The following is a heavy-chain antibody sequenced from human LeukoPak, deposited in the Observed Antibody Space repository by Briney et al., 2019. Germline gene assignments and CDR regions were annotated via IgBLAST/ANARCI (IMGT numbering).Heavy chain of an antibody. J-gene: IGHJ4*02. Sequence: ASVKVSCKASGYTFTGYYMHWVRQAPGQGLEWMGWINPNSGGTNYAQKFQGWVTMTRDTSISTAYMELSRLRSDDTAVYYCARAQYVSGWYPFDYWGQGTLVTVSS. CDR3: ARAQYVSGWYPFDY. D-gene: IGHD6-19*01. V-gene: IGHV1-2*04. CDR2: INPNSGGT. CDR1: GYTFTGYY.